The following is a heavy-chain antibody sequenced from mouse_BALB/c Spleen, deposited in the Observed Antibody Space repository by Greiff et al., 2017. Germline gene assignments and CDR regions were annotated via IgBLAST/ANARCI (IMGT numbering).Heavy chain of an antibody. CDR3: ARDNDYPY. CDR1: GFTFSDYY. Sequence: EVQLQQSGGGLVKPGGSLKLSCAASGFTFSDYYMYWVRQTPEKRLEWVATISDGGSYTYYPDSVKGRFTISRDNAKNNLYLQMSSLKSEDTAMYYCARDNDYPYWGQGTLVTVSA. CDR2: ISDGGSYT. V-gene: IGHV5-4*02. J-gene: IGHJ3*01. D-gene: IGHD2-4*01.